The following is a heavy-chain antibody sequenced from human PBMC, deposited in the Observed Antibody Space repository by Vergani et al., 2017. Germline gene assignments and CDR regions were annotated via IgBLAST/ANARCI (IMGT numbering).Heavy chain of an antibody. Sequence: QVQLQESGPGLVRPSETLSLTCTVSGGSLSGYYWKWIRQTPGEGLEWIGYVEDSGYFNYNPSLKTRVPMSSDTSNNQFSLMLSSLTVADTDVYYCARSIVSRNPPDYFDNWGQGTLVTVSS. V-gene: IGHV4-59*01. CDR1: GGSLSGYY. CDR3: ARSIVSRNPPDYFDN. J-gene: IGHJ4*02. D-gene: IGHD1-14*01. CDR2: VEDSGYF.